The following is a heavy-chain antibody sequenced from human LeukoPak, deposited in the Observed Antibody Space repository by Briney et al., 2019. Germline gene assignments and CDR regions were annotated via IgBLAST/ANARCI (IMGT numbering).Heavy chain of an antibody. V-gene: IGHV1-18*01. CDR2: ISAYSGNT. Sequence: VASVKVSCKASGYTFTSYGVSWVRQAPGQGLEWMGWISAYSGNTNYAQKLQGRVTMTTDTSTSTAYMELRSLRSDDTAVYYCARAQYYYDSSGYGPNLRDFDYWGQGTLVTVSS. D-gene: IGHD3-22*01. J-gene: IGHJ4*02. CDR3: ARAQYYYDSSGYGPNLRDFDY. CDR1: GYTFTSYG.